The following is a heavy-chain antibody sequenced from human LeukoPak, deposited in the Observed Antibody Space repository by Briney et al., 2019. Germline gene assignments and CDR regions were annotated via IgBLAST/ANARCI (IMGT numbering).Heavy chain of an antibody. CDR3: AKVLGGGSGSYKRAFDY. CDR2: ISYDGSNK. CDR1: GFTFSSYG. J-gene: IGHJ4*02. D-gene: IGHD3-10*01. V-gene: IGHV3-30*18. Sequence: GGSLRLSCAASGFTFSSYGMHWVRQAPGKGLEWVAVISYDGSNKYYADSVKGRFTISRDNSKNTLYLQLNSLRAEDTAVYYCAKVLGGGSGSYKRAFDYWGQGTLVTVSP.